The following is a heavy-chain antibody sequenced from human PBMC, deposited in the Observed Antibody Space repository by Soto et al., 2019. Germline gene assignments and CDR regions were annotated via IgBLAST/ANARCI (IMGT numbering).Heavy chain of an antibody. V-gene: IGHV1-69*01. Sequence: QVQLVQSGAEVKKPGSSVKVSCKASGGTFSSYAISWVRQAPGQGLEWMGGLIPIFGTANYAQKFQGRVTITADDSTSTAYMELSSLRSEDTAVYYCARGRVAAAGGGPLDDPWGQGTLVTVSS. CDR2: LIPIFGTA. CDR1: GGTFSSYA. J-gene: IGHJ5*02. CDR3: ARGRVAAAGGGPLDDP. D-gene: IGHD6-13*01.